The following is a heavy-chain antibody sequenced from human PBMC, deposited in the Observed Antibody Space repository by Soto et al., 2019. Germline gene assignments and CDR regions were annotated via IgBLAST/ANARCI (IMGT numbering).Heavy chain of an antibody. CDR1: GGTFSSYA. J-gene: IGHJ6*02. D-gene: IGHD3-9*01. V-gene: IGHV1-69*01. CDR3: ARDGILTGYYLGYGMVV. CDR2: IIPIFGTA. Sequence: QVQLVQSGAEVKKPGSSVKVSCKASGGTFSSYAISWVRQAPGQGLEWMGGIIPIFGTANYAQKFQGRVTITADESTSTAYMELSSLRSDDTGVYYCARDGILTGYYLGYGMVVWGQGPTVTVSS.